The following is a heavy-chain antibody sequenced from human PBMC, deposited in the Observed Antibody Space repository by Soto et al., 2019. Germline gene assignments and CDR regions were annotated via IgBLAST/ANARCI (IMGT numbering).Heavy chain of an antibody. D-gene: IGHD1-26*01. CDR2: IYSGGAT. V-gene: IGHV3-66*01. CDR3: ARGGSENGV. CDR1: AFTVSNNY. J-gene: IGHJ4*02. Sequence: EVQLVESGGGLVQPGGSLRLSCAASAFTVSNNYMRWVRQAPGKGLEWVSLIYSGGATYYADSVKGRFTISRDNSKCTMYRHMSGLRDEDTGVYYWARGGSENGVGGQGSLVTV.